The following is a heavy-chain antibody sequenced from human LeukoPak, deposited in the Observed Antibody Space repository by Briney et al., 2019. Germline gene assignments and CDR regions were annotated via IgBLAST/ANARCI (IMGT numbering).Heavy chain of an antibody. Sequence: CVSYISSSGTTIHNAYSGKGRFTISRDNAKNSLYLQMNSLRAEDTAVYYCARVRGSYCSDYWGQGALVTVPS. D-gene: IGHD1-26*01. CDR3: ARVRGSYCSDY. CDR2: ISSSGTTI. V-gene: IGHV3-11*04. J-gene: IGHJ4*02.